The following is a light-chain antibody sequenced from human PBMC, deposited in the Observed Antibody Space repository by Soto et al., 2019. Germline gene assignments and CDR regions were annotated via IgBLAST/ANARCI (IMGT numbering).Light chain of an antibody. CDR3: GTWDSSLSVHV. J-gene: IGLJ1*01. CDR1: SSNIGNNY. CDR2: DNN. V-gene: IGLV1-51*01. Sequence: QSVLTQPPSVSAAPGQKVTISCSGTSSNIGNNYVSWYQQLPGTAPKLLIYDNNKRPSGIPDRFSGSKSGTSATLGITGLQTGDEAGYYCGTWDSSLSVHVFGTGTKVTVL.